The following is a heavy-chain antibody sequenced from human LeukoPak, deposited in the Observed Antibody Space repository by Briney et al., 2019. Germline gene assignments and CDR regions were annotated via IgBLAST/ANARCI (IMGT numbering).Heavy chain of an antibody. CDR2: ISGSGGNT. D-gene: IGHD3-10*01. CDR1: GFTFSSHG. V-gene: IGHV3-23*01. CDR3: ASRKRSITQSFDI. J-gene: IGHJ3*02. Sequence: PGGSLRLSCAASGFTFSSHGMNWVRQAPGKGPEWVSGISGSGGNTYYADSVKGRFTISRDNSKNTLYLQMNSLRAEDTAVYYCASRKRSITQSFDIWGQGTMVTVSS.